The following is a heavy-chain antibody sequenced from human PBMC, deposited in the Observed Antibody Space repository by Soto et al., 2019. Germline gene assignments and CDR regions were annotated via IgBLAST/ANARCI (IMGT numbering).Heavy chain of an antibody. V-gene: IGHV5-10-1*01. Sequence: PGESLKISCKGSGYSITSYWISWVRQMPGKGLEWMGRIDPSDSYTNYSPSFQGHVTISADKSISTAYLQWSSLKATDTAMYYCVRLGDNWRDGDYCGQGTLVTVPS. J-gene: IGHJ4*02. D-gene: IGHD1-1*01. CDR1: GYSITSYW. CDR2: IDPSDSYT. CDR3: VRLGDNWRDGDY.